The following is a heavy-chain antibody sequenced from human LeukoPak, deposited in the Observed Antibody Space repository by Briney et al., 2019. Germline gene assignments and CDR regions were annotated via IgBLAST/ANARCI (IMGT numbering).Heavy chain of an antibody. CDR2: INPKSGST. J-gene: IGHJ4*02. CDR1: GYTLTDYY. Sequence: ASVKVSCKASGYTLTDYYMHWVRQAPGQGLEWMEWINPKSGSTHFAQRFQGRVSMTRDTSMSTVYLEVNSLTSDDTAVYYCTRRISRGWSDYWGQGTLVTVSS. V-gene: IGHV1-2*02. CDR3: TRRISRGWSDY. D-gene: IGHD2-15*01.